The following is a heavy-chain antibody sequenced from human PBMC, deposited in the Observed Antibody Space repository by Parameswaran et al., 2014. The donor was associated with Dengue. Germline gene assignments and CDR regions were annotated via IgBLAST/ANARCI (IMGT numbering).Heavy chain of an antibody. D-gene: IGHD3-16*01. J-gene: IGHJ4*02. V-gene: IGHV3-53*01. CDR3: ARVEGGSALDY. CDR2: IYSGGST. CDR1: GFTVSSNY. Sequence: ESLKISCAASGFTVSSNYMSWVRQAPGKGLEWVSVIYSGGSTYYADSVKGRFTISRDNSKNTLYLQMNSLRAEDTAVYYCARVEGGSALDYWGQGTLVTVSS.